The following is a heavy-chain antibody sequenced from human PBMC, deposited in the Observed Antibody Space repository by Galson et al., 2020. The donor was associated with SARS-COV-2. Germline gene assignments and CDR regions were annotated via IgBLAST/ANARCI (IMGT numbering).Heavy chain of an antibody. CDR3: AKVHYYGSGSGDY. CDR1: GFTFSNYA. CDR2: ISDGDA. V-gene: IGHV3-23*01. J-gene: IGHJ4*02. D-gene: IGHD3-10*01. Sequence: GESLKISCAASGFTFSNYAMSWVRQAPGKGLEWVSGISDGDAYADSVKGRFTISRDNSKNTLFLQMNSLRAEDTAVYYCAKVHYYGSGSGDYWGQGTLVTVSS.